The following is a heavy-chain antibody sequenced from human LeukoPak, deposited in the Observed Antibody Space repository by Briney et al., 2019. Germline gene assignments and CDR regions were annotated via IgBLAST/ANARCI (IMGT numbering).Heavy chain of an antibody. CDR2: ISYDGSNK. J-gene: IGHJ5*02. V-gene: IGHV3-30*04. Sequence: GSLRLSCAASGFTFSSYAMHWVRQAPGKGLEWVAVISYDGSNKYYADSVKGRFTISRDNSKNTLYLQMNSLRAEDTAVYYCARETYDSSSFDPWGQGTLVTVSS. CDR1: GFTFSSYA. D-gene: IGHD3-22*01. CDR3: ARETYDSSSFDP.